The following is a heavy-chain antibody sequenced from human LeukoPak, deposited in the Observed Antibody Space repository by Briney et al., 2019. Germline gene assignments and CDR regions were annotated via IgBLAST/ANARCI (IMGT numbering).Heavy chain of an antibody. CDR1: GYIFINYG. CDR2: ISAKTGNT. Sequence: ASVKVSCKTSGYIFINYGFNWVRQAPGQGLEWMGWISAKTGNTNYALKHQGRVTLTTDASTNTAYMEVGRLTSDDTAIYYCARVRSGSEDVGDFWGQGTLVTVSS. D-gene: IGHD1-26*01. V-gene: IGHV1-18*01. J-gene: IGHJ4*02. CDR3: ARVRSGSEDVGDF.